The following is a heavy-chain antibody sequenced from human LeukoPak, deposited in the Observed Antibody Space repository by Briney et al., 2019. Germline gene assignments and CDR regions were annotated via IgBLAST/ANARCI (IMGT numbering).Heavy chain of an antibody. CDR1: GGTFSSYA. D-gene: IGHD2-2*01. CDR3: ERVIGYCSSTSCYADY. Sequence: ASVKVSCKASGGTFSSYAISWVRQAPGQGLEWMGGIIPIFGTANYAQKFQGRVTITADESTSTAYMELSSLRSEDTAVYYCERVIGYCSSTSCYADYWGQGTLVTVSS. V-gene: IGHV1-69*13. J-gene: IGHJ4*02. CDR2: IIPIFGTA.